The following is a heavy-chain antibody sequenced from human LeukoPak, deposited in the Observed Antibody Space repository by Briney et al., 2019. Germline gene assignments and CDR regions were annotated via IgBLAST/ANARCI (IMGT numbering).Heavy chain of an antibody. Sequence: PGGSLRLSCAASGFTFDDYAMHWVRQAPGKGLEWVSLISWDGGSTYYADSVKGRFTISRDNSKNSLYLQMNSLRAEDTALYYCAKAGSSSTSCYGGGGDCYPYYYYYMDVWGKGTTVTVSS. CDR2: ISWDGGST. CDR3: AKAGSSSTSCYGGGGDCYPYYYYYMDV. D-gene: IGHD2-2*01. V-gene: IGHV3-43D*03. J-gene: IGHJ6*03. CDR1: GFTFDDYA.